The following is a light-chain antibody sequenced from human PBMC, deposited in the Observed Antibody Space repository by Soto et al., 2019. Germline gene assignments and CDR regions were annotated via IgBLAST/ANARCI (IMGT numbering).Light chain of an antibody. CDR1: QNVRSY. V-gene: IGKV3-11*01. CDR3: QQRTNWPTAT. CDR2: DAS. Sequence: EIVLTQSPATLSLSPGERATLSCRASQNVRSYLAWYQQKPGQAPRLLIHDASSRATGIPDRFSGSGSGTDFTRTISSLEPEDSAVDYCQQRTNWPTATFGQGTRLEIK. J-gene: IGKJ5*01.